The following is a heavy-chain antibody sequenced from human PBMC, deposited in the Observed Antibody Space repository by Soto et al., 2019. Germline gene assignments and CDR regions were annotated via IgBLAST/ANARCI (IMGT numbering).Heavy chain of an antibody. CDR1: GFTFSSYA. V-gene: IGHV3-23*01. J-gene: IGHJ1*01. D-gene: IGHD3-9*01. CDR2: ISGGGDIA. Sequence: PGGSLRLSCAASGFTFSSYAMNWVRQAPGQGLEWVSGISGGGDIAYFTDSVEGRFTISRDNPKNTLYLHMNSLRVEDTAVYYCAKAYKDILTAYNIWGQGTQVTVSS. CDR3: AKAYKDILTAYNI.